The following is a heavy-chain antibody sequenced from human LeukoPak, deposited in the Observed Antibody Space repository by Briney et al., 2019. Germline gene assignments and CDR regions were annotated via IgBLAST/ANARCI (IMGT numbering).Heavy chain of an antibody. J-gene: IGHJ2*01. D-gene: IGHD6-13*01. V-gene: IGHV3-23*01. CDR2: ISGSGGST. CDR1: GSGFTFSSYA. CDR3: AKDGSSWPHWYFDL. Sequence: GGSLRLSCTASGSGFTFSSYAMNWVRQAPGKGLEWVSAISGSGGSTYYADSVKGRFTISRDNSKNTLSLQMNSLRAEDTAIYYCAKDGSSWPHWYFDLWGRGTLVTVSS.